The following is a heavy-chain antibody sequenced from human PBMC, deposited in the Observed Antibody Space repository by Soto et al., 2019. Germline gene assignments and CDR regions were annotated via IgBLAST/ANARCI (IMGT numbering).Heavy chain of an antibody. J-gene: IGHJ3*02. D-gene: IGHD7-27*01. V-gene: IGHV1-2*04. CDR2: INPNSGGT. CDR1: GYTFTGYY. CDR3: ARVTGDDAFDI. Sequence: ASVKVSCKASGYTFTGYYMHWVRQAPGKGLEWMGWINPNSGGTNYAQKFQGWVTMTRDTSISTASMEMSRLRSDDTAVYYCARVTGDDAFDIWGQGTMVTVSS.